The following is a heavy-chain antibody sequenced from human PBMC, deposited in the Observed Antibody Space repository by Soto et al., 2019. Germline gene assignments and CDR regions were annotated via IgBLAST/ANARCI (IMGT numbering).Heavy chain of an antibody. Sequence: GGSLRLSCAASGFTVSSNYMSWVRQAPGKGLEWVSVIYSGGSTYYADSVKGRFTISRHNSKNTLYLQMNSLRAEDTAVYYCARENLGYCSSTSCYSWGQGTLVTVSS. CDR3: ARENLGYCSSTSCYS. CDR2: IYSGGST. CDR1: GFTVSSNY. V-gene: IGHV3-53*04. D-gene: IGHD2-2*01. J-gene: IGHJ4*02.